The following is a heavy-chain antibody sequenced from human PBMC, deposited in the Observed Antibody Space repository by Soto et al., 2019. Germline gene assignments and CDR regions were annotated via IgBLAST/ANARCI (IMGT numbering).Heavy chain of an antibody. CDR2: INHSGST. CDR3: ARVGGITIIRASRDSHYGMDV. D-gene: IGHD3-3*01. J-gene: IGHJ6*02. Sequence: SETPSLTCAVYGGSFSGYYWSWIRQPPGKGLEWFGEINHSGSTNYNPSLKSRVTISVDTSKNQFSLKLSSVTAADTAVYYCARVGGITIIRASRDSHYGMDVWGQGTLVTLSS. CDR1: GGSFSGYY. V-gene: IGHV4-34*01.